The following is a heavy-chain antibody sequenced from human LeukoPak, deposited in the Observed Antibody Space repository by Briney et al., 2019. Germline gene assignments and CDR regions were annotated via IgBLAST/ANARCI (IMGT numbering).Heavy chain of an antibody. CDR1: GFTCSDAW. Sequence: GGSLRLSCAASGFTCSDAWMSWVRQAPGKGLEWVGRIKSKTDRGTTDYAAPVKGRFTISRDDSKNTLYLQVNSLRTEDAGLYYCATERFSSSWYFGYWGQGTPVTVSS. CDR2: IKSKTDRGTT. CDR3: ATERFSSSWYFGY. J-gene: IGHJ4*02. D-gene: IGHD6-13*01. V-gene: IGHV3-15*01.